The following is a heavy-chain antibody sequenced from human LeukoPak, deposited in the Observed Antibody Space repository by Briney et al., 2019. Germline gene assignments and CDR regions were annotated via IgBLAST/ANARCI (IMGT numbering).Heavy chain of an antibody. CDR1: GYSFTGYY. Sequence: GASVKVTCKASGYSFTGYYMNWVRQAPGQGLEWMGWINPRSGDAVYAQKFQGRLTLTRDTSISTAYMEVNSLRSDDTATYYCAAWADTADLWSGPFDWWGQGTLVTVSS. CDR3: AAWADTADLWSGPFDW. CDR2: INPRSGDA. V-gene: IGHV1-2*02. J-gene: IGHJ4*02. D-gene: IGHD3-3*01.